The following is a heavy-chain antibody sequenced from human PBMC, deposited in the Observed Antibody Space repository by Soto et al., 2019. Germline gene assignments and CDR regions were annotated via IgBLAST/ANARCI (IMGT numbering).Heavy chain of an antibody. D-gene: IGHD2-2*01. Sequence: VASVKVSCKASGYTFTSYGISWVRQAPGQGLEWMGWISAYNGNTNYAQKLQGRVTMTIDTSTSTAYMELRSLRSDDTAVYYCARADIVVVPAAGDNWFDPWGQGTLVTVSS. V-gene: IGHV1-18*04. J-gene: IGHJ5*02. CDR2: ISAYNGNT. CDR3: ARADIVVVPAAGDNWFDP. CDR1: GYTFTSYG.